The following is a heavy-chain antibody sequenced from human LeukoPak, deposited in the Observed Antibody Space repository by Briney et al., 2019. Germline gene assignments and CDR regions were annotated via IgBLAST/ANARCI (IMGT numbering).Heavy chain of an antibody. CDR1: GFTFTSYG. Sequence: GGSLRLSCAASGFTFTSYGMHWVRQSPGKGLEWVALITYDGYYKYYSDSVKGRFTISSDTSKNTLYLQMNSLRAEDTAVYYCARDLSPVVRASPMGYGGEGTLVTLSS. D-gene: IGHD3-10*01. CDR2: ITYDGYYK. J-gene: IGHJ4*02. CDR3: ARDLSPVVRASPMGY. V-gene: IGHV3-30*03.